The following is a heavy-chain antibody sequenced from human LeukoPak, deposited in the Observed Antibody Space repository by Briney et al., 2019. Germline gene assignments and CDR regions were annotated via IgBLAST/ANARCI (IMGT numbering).Heavy chain of an antibody. V-gene: IGHV1-8*03. CDR1: GYTFTSYD. D-gene: IGHD2-2*01. J-gene: IGHJ4*02. CDR3: VRTPRYCSSTSCSYYFDY. CDR2: MNPNSGNT. Sequence: GASVKVSCKASGYTFTSYDINWVRQATGQGLEWMGWMNPNSGNTGYAQKFQGRVTITRNTSISTAYMELSSLRSEDTAVYYCVRTPRYCSSTSCSYYFDYWGQGTLVTVSS.